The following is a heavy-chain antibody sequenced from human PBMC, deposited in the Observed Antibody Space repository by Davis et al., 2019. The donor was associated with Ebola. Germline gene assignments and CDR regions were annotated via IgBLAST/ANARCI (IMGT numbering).Heavy chain of an antibody. CDR2: FDPEDGET. CDR1: GYTLTELS. J-gene: IGHJ4*02. Sequence: AASVKVSCKVSGYTLTELSMHWVRQAPGKGLEWMGGFDPEDGETIYAQKFQGRVTMTEDTSTDTAYMELSSLRSEDTAVYYCVREMSSATGTHYPFEYWGQGTLVTVSS. D-gene: IGHD1-1*01. CDR3: VREMSSATGTHYPFEY. V-gene: IGHV1-24*01.